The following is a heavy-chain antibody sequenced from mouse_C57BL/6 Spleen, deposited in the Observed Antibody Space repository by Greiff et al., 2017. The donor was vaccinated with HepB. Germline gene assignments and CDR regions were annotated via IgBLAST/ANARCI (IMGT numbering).Heavy chain of an antibody. CDR1: GYTFTSYW. D-gene: IGHD4-1*01. CDR3: ARSKAGTEAMDY. V-gene: IGHV1-50*01. J-gene: IGHJ4*01. CDR2: IDPSDSYT. Sequence: QVQLQQPGAELVKPGASVKLSCKASGYTFTSYWMQWVKQRPGQGLEWIGEIDPSDSYTNYNQKFKGKATLTVDTSSSTAYMQLSSLTSEDSAVYYCARSKAGTEAMDYWGQGTSVTFAS.